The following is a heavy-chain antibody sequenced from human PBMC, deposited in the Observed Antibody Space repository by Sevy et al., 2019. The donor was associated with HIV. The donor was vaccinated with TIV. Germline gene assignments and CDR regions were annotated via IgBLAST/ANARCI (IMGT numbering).Heavy chain of an antibody. J-gene: IGHJ5*02. CDR1: GGSISSSSYY. CDR2: IYYSGST. Sequence: SETLSLTCTVSGGSISSSSYYWGWIRQPPGKGLEWIGSIYYSGSTYYTPSLKSRVTISVDTSKNQFSLKLSSVTAADTAVYYCARHEKGIAAAGRPDSNWFDPWGQGTLVTVSS. V-gene: IGHV4-39*01. CDR3: ARHEKGIAAAGRPDSNWFDP. D-gene: IGHD6-13*01.